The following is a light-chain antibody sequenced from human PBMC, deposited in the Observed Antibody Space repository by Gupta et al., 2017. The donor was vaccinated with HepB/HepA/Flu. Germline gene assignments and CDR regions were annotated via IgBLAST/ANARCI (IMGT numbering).Light chain of an antibody. Sequence: DLFMTQSPASLAVSLGERATINCKSSQSVLYSSNNKNYLAWYQQKLGQPPKLLIYWASTRESGVPDRFSGSGSGTDFTLTISNLQAEDVAVYYCQQYYSTPLTFGGGTKVEIK. CDR1: QSVLYSSNNKNY. CDR2: WAS. V-gene: IGKV4-1*01. CDR3: QQYYSTPLT. J-gene: IGKJ4*01.